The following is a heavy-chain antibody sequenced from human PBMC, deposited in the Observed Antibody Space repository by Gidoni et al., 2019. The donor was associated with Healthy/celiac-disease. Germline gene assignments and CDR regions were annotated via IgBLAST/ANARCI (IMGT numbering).Heavy chain of an antibody. CDR2: ISAYNGNT. D-gene: IGHD2-15*01. CDR1: GYTFTSYG. J-gene: IGHJ4*02. CDR3: ARDIVVVVAATPGRYYFDY. V-gene: IGHV1-18*01. Sequence: QVQLVQSGAEVKKPGASVKVSCKASGYTFTSYGISWVRQAPGQGLEWMGWISAYNGNTNYAQKLQGRVTMTTDTSTSTAYMELRSLRSDDTAVYYCARDIVVVVAATPGRYYFDYWGQGTLVTVSS.